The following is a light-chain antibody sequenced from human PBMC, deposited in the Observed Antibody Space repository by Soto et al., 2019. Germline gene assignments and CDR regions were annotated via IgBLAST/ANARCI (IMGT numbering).Light chain of an antibody. Sequence: TNSPSALSASPEEVDTLTCRASLGFRDNLAWYQQIPGQAPRLLIYRASIWDTGVPARFSGSGSGTEFTLTISGLQAEDVSIYFCQHYNFWPHSFGQGTKVDI. CDR3: QHYNFWPHS. V-gene: IGKV3-15*01. CDR2: RAS. J-gene: IGKJ2*01. CDR1: LGFRDN.